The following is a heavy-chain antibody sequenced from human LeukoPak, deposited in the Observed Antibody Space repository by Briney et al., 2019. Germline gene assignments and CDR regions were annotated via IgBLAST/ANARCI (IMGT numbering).Heavy chain of an antibody. CDR3: ARVGGMTTINNAAFDI. V-gene: IGHV4-59*01. CDR2: IYYSGST. CDR1: GGSISSYY. J-gene: IGHJ3*02. Sequence: SETLSLTCTVSGGSISSYYRSWIRQPPGKGLEWIGYIYYSGSTNYNPSLKSRVTISLDRSKNQFSLKLTSVTAADTAIYYCARVGGMTTINNAAFDIWGQGTMVTVSS. D-gene: IGHD4-4*01.